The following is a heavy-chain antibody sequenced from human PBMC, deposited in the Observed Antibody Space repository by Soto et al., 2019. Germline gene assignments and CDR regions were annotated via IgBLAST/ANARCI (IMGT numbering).Heavy chain of an antibody. Sequence: EVQLVESGGGLVQPGGSLRLSCAASGFTVSSNYMSWVRQAPGRGLEWVSVIYSDGTTYYADSVKGRFTISRDNSENTLYLQMNSLRVEDTAMYYCARDSAYGAAPLGYWGQGTLVTVSS. D-gene: IGHD6-13*01. CDR3: ARDSAYGAAPLGY. V-gene: IGHV3-66*01. CDR1: GFTVSSNY. CDR2: IYSDGTT. J-gene: IGHJ4*02.